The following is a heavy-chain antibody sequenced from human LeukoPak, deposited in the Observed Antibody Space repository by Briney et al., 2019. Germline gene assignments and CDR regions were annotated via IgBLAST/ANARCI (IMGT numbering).Heavy chain of an antibody. V-gene: IGHV3-23*01. D-gene: IGHD3-10*01. J-gene: IGHJ4*02. CDR3: AKSKGSGTYCFDY. CDR1: GFTFSSYA. Sequence: GGSLRLSCAASGFTFSSYAMTCVRPAPGKGLEWVSTITGQSNNIWYADSVKGRFTISRDNPKNTVYLQMNSLRVEDTATYYCAKSKGSGTYCFDYWGQGSLVTVSS. CDR2: ITGQSNNI.